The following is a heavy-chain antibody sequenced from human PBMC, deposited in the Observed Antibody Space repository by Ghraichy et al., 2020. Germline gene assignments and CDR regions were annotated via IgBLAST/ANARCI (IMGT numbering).Heavy chain of an antibody. V-gene: IGHV3-23*01. CDR1: GFTFSSYA. CDR3: AKDRDYPGSPGY. D-gene: IGHD3-10*01. Sequence: GSLRLSCAASGFTFSSYAMSWVRQAPGKGLEWVSAISGSGGSTYYADSVKGRFTISRDNSKNTLYLQMNSLRAEDTAVYYCAKDRDYPGSPGYWGQGTLVTVSS. CDR2: ISGSGGST. J-gene: IGHJ4*02.